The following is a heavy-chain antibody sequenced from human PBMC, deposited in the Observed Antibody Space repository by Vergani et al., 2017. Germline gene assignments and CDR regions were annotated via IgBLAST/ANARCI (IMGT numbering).Heavy chain of an antibody. J-gene: IGHJ4*02. CDR3: ARVPYGGQPVD. CDR2: ISSSSSTI. Sequence: EVQLLESGGGLVQPGGSLRLSCAASGFTFSSYAMSWVRQAPGKGLEWVSYISSSSSTIYYADSVKGRFTISRDNAKNSLYLQMNSLRAEDTAVYYCARVPYGGQPVDWGQGTLVTVSS. V-gene: IGHV3-48*01. D-gene: IGHD4-23*01. CDR1: GFTFSSYA.